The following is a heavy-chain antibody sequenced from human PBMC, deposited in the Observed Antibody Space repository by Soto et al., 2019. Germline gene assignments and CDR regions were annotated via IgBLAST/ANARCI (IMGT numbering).Heavy chain of an antibody. CDR1: GFTFGDYA. V-gene: IGHV3-49*03. D-gene: IGHD6-19*01. Sequence: GSLRLSCTASGFTFGDYAMSWFRQAPGKGLEWVGFIRSKAYGGTTEYAASVKGRFTISRDDSKSIAYLQMNSLKTEDTAVYYCTRGIPIAVAGTLFDYWGQGTLVTVSS. J-gene: IGHJ4*02. CDR2: IRSKAYGGTT. CDR3: TRGIPIAVAGTLFDY.